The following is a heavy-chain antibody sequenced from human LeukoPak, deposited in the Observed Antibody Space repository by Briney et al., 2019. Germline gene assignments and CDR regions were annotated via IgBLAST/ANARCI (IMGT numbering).Heavy chain of an antibody. Sequence: SETLSLTCAVYGGSFSGYYWSWIRQPPGKGLEWIGEINHSGSTNYNPSLKSRVTISVDTSKNKSSLKLSSVTAADTAVYYCARGRIVVVPAAMRYFDYWGQGTLVTVSS. D-gene: IGHD2-2*01. J-gene: IGHJ4*02. CDR2: INHSGST. CDR3: ARGRIVVVPAAMRYFDY. CDR1: GGSFSGYY. V-gene: IGHV4-34*01.